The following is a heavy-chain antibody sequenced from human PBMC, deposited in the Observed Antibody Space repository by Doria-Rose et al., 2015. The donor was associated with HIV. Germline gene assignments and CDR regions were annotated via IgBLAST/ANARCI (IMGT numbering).Heavy chain of an antibody. CDR3: AKQAVNWFDP. J-gene: IGHJ5*02. V-gene: IGHV4-39*01. Sequence: QVQLQESGPGLVKPSETLSLTCTVSGGSVASGTPYWDWIRQTPGKGLEWIGTIYYSGTTYYNPSLSGRVTISLHTSKNQYSLKLIAVPAADTGVYYCAKQAVNWFDPWGQGTLVTVSS. CDR1: GGSVASGTPY. CDR2: IYYSGTT. D-gene: IGHD6-25*01.